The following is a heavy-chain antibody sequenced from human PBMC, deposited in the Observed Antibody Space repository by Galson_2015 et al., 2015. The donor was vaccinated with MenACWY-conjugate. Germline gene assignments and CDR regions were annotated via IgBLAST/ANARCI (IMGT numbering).Heavy chain of an antibody. V-gene: IGHV3-21*01. CDR2: ISSSSTYI. CDR1: GFTFSSYT. Sequence: SLRLSCAASGFTFSSYTMNWVRQAPGKGLEWVSSISSSSTYIYYADSVKGRFTISRDHANNSLYLQMNNLRSDDTALYYCARDLSYQPLLHFSEAPRGAFDNWSQGTMVTVSS. J-gene: IGHJ3*02. CDR3: ARDLSYQPLLHFSEAPRGAFDN. D-gene: IGHD2-2*01.